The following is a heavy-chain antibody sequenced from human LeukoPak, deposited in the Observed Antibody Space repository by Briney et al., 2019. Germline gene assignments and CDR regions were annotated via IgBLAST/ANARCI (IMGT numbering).Heavy chain of an antibody. CDR1: GFTFSSYG. D-gene: IGHD1-26*01. CDR3: ATLTVGATGYFQH. CDR2: IYSGGTT. Sequence: GGSLRLSCAASGFTFSSYGMHWVRQAPGKGLEWVSIIYSGGTTYYADSVRGRFSISRDNSKNTVFLQMNNLRAEDTAVYYCATLTVGATGYFQHWGQGTLVTVSS. J-gene: IGHJ1*01. V-gene: IGHV3-NL1*01.